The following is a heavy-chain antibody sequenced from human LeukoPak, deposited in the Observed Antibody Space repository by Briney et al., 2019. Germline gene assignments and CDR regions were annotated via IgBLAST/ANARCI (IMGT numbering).Heavy chain of an antibody. Sequence: GGSLRLSCVASGFTFSTSWMSWVRQAPGKGLEWVANINQNGSETYSVDSVKGRFIISRDDAKNSLYLQMNSLRAEDTAVYYCARVLSGAKVKYYFDYWGQGTLVTVSS. CDR2: INQNGSET. D-gene: IGHD1-26*01. V-gene: IGHV3-7*01. CDR3: ARVLSGAKVKYYFDY. CDR1: GFTFSTSW. J-gene: IGHJ4*02.